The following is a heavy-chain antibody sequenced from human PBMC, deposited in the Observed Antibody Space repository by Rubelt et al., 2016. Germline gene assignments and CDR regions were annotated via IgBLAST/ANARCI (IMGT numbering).Heavy chain of an antibody. CDR1: GYTLTELS. CDR2: FDPEDGET. J-gene: IGHJ4*02. D-gene: IGHD2-2*01. CDR3: ATGIVVVPAHVPSRDY. V-gene: IGHV1-24*01. Sequence: QVQLVQSGAEVKKPGASVKVSCKVSGYTLTELSMHWVRQAPGKGLEWMGGFDPEDGETIYAQKFQGRVTMTGDTSTYTAYMELSSLRSEDTAVYYCATGIVVVPAHVPSRDYWGQGTLVTVSS.